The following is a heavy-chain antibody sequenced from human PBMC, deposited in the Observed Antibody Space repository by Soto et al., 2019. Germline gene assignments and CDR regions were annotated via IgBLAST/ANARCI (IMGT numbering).Heavy chain of an antibody. V-gene: IGHV4-31*03. D-gene: IGHD4-17*01. Sequence: SETLSLTCTVSGGSISSGGYYWSWIRQHPGKGLEWIGYIYYSGSIFYIPSLESRVTISVVTSINQFSLKLSFFTSADKSLFFCARERGLQKTAYNWFDPWGQGTLVTVSS. J-gene: IGHJ5*02. CDR1: GGSISSGGYY. CDR3: ARERGLQKTAYNWFDP. CDR2: IYYSGSI.